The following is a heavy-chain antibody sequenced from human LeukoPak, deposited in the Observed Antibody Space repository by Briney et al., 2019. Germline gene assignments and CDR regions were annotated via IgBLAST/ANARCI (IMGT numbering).Heavy chain of an antibody. D-gene: IGHD3-22*01. CDR2: ISSRNTYI. CDR3: ATLRFLNYYDSSAYYYLPFDS. J-gene: IGHJ4*02. V-gene: IGHV3-21*01. Sequence: PGGSLRLSCAASGFSFSSYSMNWVRRAPGEWLGWVSSISSRNTYIFYADSVKGRFTISRDNAKNSLYLQMNSLRAEDTAVYYCATLRFLNYYDSSAYYYLPFDSWGQGTLVTVSS. CDR1: GFSFSSYS.